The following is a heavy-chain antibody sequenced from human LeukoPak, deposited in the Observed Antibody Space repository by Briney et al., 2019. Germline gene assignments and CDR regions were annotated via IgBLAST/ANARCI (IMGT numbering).Heavy chain of an antibody. V-gene: IGHV4-59*01. CDR2: IYYSGST. Sequence: PSETLSLTCAVYGGSFSGYYWSWIRQPPGKGLEWIGYIYYSGSTNYNPSLKSRVTISVDTSKNQFSLKLSSVTAADTAVYYCARGRMYYDILTGYYNVFAFDYWGQGTLVTVSS. J-gene: IGHJ4*02. CDR3: ARGRMYYDILTGYYNVFAFDY. D-gene: IGHD3-9*01. CDR1: GGSFSGYY.